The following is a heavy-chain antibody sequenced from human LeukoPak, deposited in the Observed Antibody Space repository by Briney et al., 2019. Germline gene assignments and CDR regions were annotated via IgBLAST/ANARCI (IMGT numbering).Heavy chain of an antibody. V-gene: IGHV4-30-4*01. CDR2: IYYSGST. CDR1: GGSISSGDYY. CDR3: ASNYGSGSYHYFDY. J-gene: IGHJ4*02. Sequence: SQTLSLTCTVSGGSISSGDYYWSWIRQPPGKGLEWIGYIYYSGSTYYNPSLRSRVTMSVDTSKNQFSLKMSSVTAADTAVYYCASNYGSGSYHYFDYWGQGTLVTVSS. D-gene: IGHD3-10*01.